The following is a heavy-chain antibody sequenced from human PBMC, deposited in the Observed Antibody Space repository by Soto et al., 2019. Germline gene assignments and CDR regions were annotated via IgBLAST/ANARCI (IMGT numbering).Heavy chain of an antibody. Sequence: ASVKVSCKASGYSFTTYNIHWVRQAPGQGLEWMGVVNPSSGSTSYAQRFQGRVTMTRDTSTSTVYMELSSMRSEDAAVYFCARWAPDAFHVWGQGTLVTVSS. CDR3: ARWAPDAFHV. CDR2: VNPSSGST. CDR1: GYSFTTYN. J-gene: IGHJ3*01. V-gene: IGHV1-46*01.